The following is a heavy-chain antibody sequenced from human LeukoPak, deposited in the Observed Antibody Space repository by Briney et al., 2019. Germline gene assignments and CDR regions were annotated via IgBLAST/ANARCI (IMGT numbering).Heavy chain of an antibody. CDR1: GFSVDGNY. D-gene: IGHD3-10*01. Sequence: GSLRLSCEVSGFSVDGNYMTWVRQVPGRGLEWVALIFSGDSTDYPDSVKGRFTISRDNAKNSLYLQMNSLRAEDTAVYYCARSDYYGSSDWGQGTLVTVSS. J-gene: IGHJ4*02. V-gene: IGHV3-66*01. CDR3: ARSDYYGSSD. CDR2: IFSGDST.